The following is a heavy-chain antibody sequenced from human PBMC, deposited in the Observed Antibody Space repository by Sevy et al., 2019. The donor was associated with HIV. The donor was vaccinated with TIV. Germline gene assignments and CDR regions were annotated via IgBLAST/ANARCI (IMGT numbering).Heavy chain of an antibody. CDR3: ANCSHRRVYSDFWSRPNLGWFDP. J-gene: IGHJ5*02. CDR1: GFTFSSYA. V-gene: IGHV3-23*01. Sequence: GGSLRLSCAASGFTFSSYAMSWVRQAPGKGLEWVSSIDDSGGSAYYADSVKGRFSIYRDNSKNTVYLQMNSLRAEDTAVYYCANCSHRRVYSDFWSRPNLGWFDPWGQGTLVTVSS. CDR2: IDDSGGSA. D-gene: IGHD3-3*01.